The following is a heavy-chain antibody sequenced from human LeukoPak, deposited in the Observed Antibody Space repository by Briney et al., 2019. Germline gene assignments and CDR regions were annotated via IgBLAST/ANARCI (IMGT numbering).Heavy chain of an antibody. CDR1: GGSISSYY. D-gene: IGHD5-24*01. CDR2: IYYSGST. CDR3: AAANGYNLFDY. Sequence: PSETLPLTCTVSGGSISSYYWSWIRQPPGKGLEWIGYIYYSGSTSYNPSLKSRVTISVDTSKNQFSLKLSSVTAADTAVYYCAAANGYNLFDYWGQGTLVTVSS. J-gene: IGHJ4*02. V-gene: IGHV4-59*01.